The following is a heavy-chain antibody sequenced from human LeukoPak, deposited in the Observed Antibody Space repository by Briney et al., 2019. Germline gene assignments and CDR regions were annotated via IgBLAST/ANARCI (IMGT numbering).Heavy chain of an antibody. V-gene: IGHV1-2*02. Sequence: ASVTVSCKASGYTFTGYYMHWVRLAPGQGLEWMGWINPNSGGTNYAQKFQGRVTMTRDTSISTAYMELSRLRSDDTAVYYCARGLDYGDYSFEYWGQGTLVTVSS. J-gene: IGHJ4*02. D-gene: IGHD4-17*01. CDR2: INPNSGGT. CDR3: ARGLDYGDYSFEY. CDR1: GYTFTGYY.